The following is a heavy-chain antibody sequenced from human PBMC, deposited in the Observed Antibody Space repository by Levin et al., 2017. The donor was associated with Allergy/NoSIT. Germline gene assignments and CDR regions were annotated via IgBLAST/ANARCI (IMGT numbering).Heavy chain of an antibody. CDR1: GYTFTGYY. V-gene: IGHV1-2*02. Sequence: ASVKVSCKASGYTFTGYYVHWVRQAPGQGLEWMGWIDPFSGDTNYAQKFQGKVTMTRDTMNTAYLELRRLRSADAAGYYCARFPHTYPLLENPPNDFYYGWDGRGQGATV. CDR3: ARFPHTYPLLENPPNDFYYGWDG. J-gene: IGHJ6*02. CDR2: IDPFSGDT. D-gene: IGHD2-21*01.